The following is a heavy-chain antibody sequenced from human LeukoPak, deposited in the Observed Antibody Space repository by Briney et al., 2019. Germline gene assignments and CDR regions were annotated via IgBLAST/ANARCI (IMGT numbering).Heavy chain of an antibody. CDR3: ARDIRRQPLGY. Sequence: PGGSLRLSCAASGFTVSSNYMSWVRQAPGKGLEWVSVIYSGGSTYYADSVKGRFTISRDNSKNTLYLQMNSLRAEDTAVYYCARDIRRQPLGYWGQGTLVTVSS. D-gene: IGHD1-1*01. CDR2: IYSGGST. J-gene: IGHJ4*02. V-gene: IGHV3-66*01. CDR1: GFTVSSNY.